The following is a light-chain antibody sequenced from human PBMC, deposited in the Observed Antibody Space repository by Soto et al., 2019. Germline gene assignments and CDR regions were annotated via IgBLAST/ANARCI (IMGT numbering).Light chain of an antibody. Sequence: EIVMTQSPATLSVSPGERATVSCRASQSVSGRLACYQQKPGQAPRLLIFDASTRAPGIPDRFSGSGSGTEFTLTISSLQSEDFAVYICQQYDQWPPWTFGQGTKVEIK. J-gene: IGKJ1*01. CDR3: QQYDQWPPWT. V-gene: IGKV3-15*01. CDR2: DAS. CDR1: QSVSGR.